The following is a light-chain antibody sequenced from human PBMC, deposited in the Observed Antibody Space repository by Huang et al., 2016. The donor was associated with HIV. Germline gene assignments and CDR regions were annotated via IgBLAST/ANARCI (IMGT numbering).Light chain of an antibody. CDR2: RAF. CDR3: MQAVQTPRT. CDR1: QSLLHNNGYNY. Sequence: DIVMTQSPLSLPVTPGESASISCNTSQSLLHNNGYNYLDWYLQKPGQSPQLLIYRAFNRASGVPDRFSGSGSGTDFTLEISRVEAADVAIYYCMQAVQTPRTFGQGTKVELK. V-gene: IGKV2-28*01. J-gene: IGKJ1*01.